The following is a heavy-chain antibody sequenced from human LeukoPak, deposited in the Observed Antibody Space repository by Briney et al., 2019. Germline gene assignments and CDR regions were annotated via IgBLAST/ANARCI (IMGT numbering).Heavy chain of an antibody. D-gene: IGHD6-19*01. J-gene: IGHJ4*02. CDR2: IYYSGST. CDR1: GGSISSSSYY. V-gene: IGHV4-39*01. Sequence: SETLSLTCTVSGGSISSSSYYWGWIRQPPGKGLEWIGNIYYSGSTSYNPSLKSRVTISVDTSKNQFSLKLSSVTAADTAVYYCARQGAVASQIDYWGQGTLVTVSS. CDR3: ARQGAVASQIDY.